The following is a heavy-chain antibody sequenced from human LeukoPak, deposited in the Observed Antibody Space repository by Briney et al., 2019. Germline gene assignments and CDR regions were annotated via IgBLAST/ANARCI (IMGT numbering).Heavy chain of an antibody. V-gene: IGHV3-23*01. CDR2: ISGSSGST. D-gene: IGHD3/OR15-3a*01. J-gene: IGHJ4*02. Sequence: GGSLRLSCAASGFTFNSYAMSWVRQAPGKGLEWVSAISGSSGSTYYADSVKGRFTISRDNSKNTLYLQMNSLRAEDTAVYYCARERYDYLTGNRGFDYWGQGTLVTVSS. CDR1: GFTFNSYA. CDR3: ARERYDYLTGNRGFDY.